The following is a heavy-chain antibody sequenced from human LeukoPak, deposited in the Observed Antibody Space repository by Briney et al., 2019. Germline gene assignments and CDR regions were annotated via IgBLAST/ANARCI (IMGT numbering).Heavy chain of an antibody. Sequence: SETLSLTCTVSGGSITSYYWSWIRQSPGKGLEWIGYIYYSGATNYNPSVKSRVTISVDTSKNQFSLKVRSVTAADTAVYYCARDRYGGNSGEFDYWCLGTLVTVSS. V-gene: IGHV4-59*01. D-gene: IGHD4-23*01. J-gene: IGHJ4*02. CDR3: ARDRYGGNSGEFDY. CDR1: GGSITSYY. CDR2: IYYSGAT.